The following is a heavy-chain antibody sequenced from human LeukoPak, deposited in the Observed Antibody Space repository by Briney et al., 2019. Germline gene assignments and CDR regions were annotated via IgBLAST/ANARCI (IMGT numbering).Heavy chain of an antibody. D-gene: IGHD5-12*01. J-gene: IGHJ6*04. V-gene: IGHV3-30*18. CDR1: GFTFSSYG. CDR3: AKDRNSGYDYYYYGMDV. CDR2: ISYDGSNK. Sequence: GGSLRLSCAASGFTFSSYGMHWVRQAPGKGLEWVAVISYDGSNKYYADSVKGRFTISRDNSKNTLYLQMNSLRAEDTAVYYCAKDRNSGYDYYYYGMDVWGKGTTVTVSS.